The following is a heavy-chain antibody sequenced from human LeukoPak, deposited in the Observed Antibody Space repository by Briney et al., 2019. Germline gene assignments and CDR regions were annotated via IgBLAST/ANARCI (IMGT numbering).Heavy chain of an antibody. CDR3: ASGIVVVAAPHAFDI. CDR2: IKQDGSEK. D-gene: IGHD2-15*01. V-gene: IGHV3-7*01. CDR1: GFTFSSYW. J-gene: IGHJ3*02. Sequence: GGSLRLSCAASGFTFSSYWMSWVRQAPGKGLEWVAIIKQDGSEKYYVDSVKGRFTISRDNAKNSLYLQMNSLRAEDTAVYYCASGIVVVAAPHAFDIWGQGTMVTVSS.